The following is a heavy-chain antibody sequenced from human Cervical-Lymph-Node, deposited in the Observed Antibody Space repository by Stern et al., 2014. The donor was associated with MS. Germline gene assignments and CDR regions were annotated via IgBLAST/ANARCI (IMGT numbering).Heavy chain of an antibody. Sequence: VQLVESGGGVVQPGRSLRLSCAASGFTFRSYGMHWVRQAPGKGLEWVAVIWDDGSNKYYADSVKGRFTISRDNSKNTLYLQMNSLRAEDTAVYYCARTYSGSYYSYYYGMDVWGQGTTVTVSS. CDR2: IWDDGSNK. CDR3: ARTYSGSYYSYYYGMDV. CDR1: GFTFRSYG. J-gene: IGHJ6*02. V-gene: IGHV3-33*01. D-gene: IGHD1-26*01.